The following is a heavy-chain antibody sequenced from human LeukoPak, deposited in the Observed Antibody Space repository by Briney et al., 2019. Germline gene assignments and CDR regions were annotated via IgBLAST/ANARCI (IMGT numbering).Heavy chain of an antibody. CDR1: GFTFSVYW. J-gene: IGHJ4*02. CDR3: ARWDNSGYYSLDY. CDR2: LNGDGSTT. V-gene: IGHV3-74*01. Sequence: GGSLRLSCAASGFTFSVYWMHWVRQAPGKGLVWVSRLNGDGSTTTYADSVEGRFTISRDNAKNTLYLQMNSLRAEDTAVYYCARWDNSGYYSLDYWGQGTLVTVSS. D-gene: IGHD3-22*01.